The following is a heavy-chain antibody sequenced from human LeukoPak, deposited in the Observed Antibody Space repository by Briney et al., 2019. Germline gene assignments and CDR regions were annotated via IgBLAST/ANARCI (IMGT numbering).Heavy chain of an antibody. Sequence: GGSLRLSCAASGFTVSSNYMSWVRQAPGKGLEWVSVIYSGGSTYYADSVKGRFTISRDNSKNTLYLQMNSLRAEDTAVYYCARVHPGGMAAAAIYFDYWGQGTLVTVSS. J-gene: IGHJ4*02. CDR3: ARVHPGGMAAAAIYFDY. V-gene: IGHV3-53*01. CDR2: IYSGGST. CDR1: GFTVSSNY. D-gene: IGHD6-13*01.